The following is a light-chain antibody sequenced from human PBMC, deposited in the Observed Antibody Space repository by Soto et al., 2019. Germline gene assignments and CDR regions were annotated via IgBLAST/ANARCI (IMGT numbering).Light chain of an antibody. V-gene: IGLV2-14*01. CDR2: GVI. J-gene: IGLJ3*02. CDR1: SSDVGGYNY. CDR3: RSYTSGSTYVL. Sequence: QSALTQPASVSGSPGQSITISCTGTSSDVGGYNYVSWYQQSPGKAPKLIIYGVINRPSGVSNRFSASKSGNTASLTNSWLQDGDEAEYYRRSYTSGSTYVLFGGGTKLTVL.